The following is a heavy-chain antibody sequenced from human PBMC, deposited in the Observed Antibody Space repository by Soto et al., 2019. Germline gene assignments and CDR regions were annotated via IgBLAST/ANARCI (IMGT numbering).Heavy chain of an antibody. V-gene: IGHV4-61*01. CDR2: IYYSGST. Sequence: SETLSLTCTVSGGSVSSGSYYWSWIRQPPGKGLEWIGYIYYSGSTNYNPSLKSRVTISVDTSKNQFSLELSSVTAADTAVYYCASRSSGYSYYLDYWGQGTLVTVSS. CDR1: GGSVSSGSYY. J-gene: IGHJ4*02. D-gene: IGHD5-18*01. CDR3: ASRSSGYSYYLDY.